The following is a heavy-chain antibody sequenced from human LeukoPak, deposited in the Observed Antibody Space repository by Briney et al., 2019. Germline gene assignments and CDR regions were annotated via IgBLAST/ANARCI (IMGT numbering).Heavy chain of an antibody. CDR1: GYSITGGYY. V-gene: IGHV4-61*08. CDR2: IYYRGST. Sequence: PSETLSLTCAVSGYSITGGYYWSWIRQPPGKGLEWIGYIYYRGSTSYNPSLRSRVTISVDTSKNQFSLKLSSVTAADTAVYYCARCIGSSSFARWFDPWGQGTLVTVSS. D-gene: IGHD6-6*01. J-gene: IGHJ5*02. CDR3: ARCIGSSSFARWFDP.